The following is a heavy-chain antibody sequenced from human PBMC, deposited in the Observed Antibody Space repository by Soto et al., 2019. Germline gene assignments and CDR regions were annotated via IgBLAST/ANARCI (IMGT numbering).Heavy chain of an antibody. CDR1: GFTFSSYE. CDR2: ISSSGSTI. V-gene: IGHV3-48*03. CDR3: VRVLDTALRWFDS. D-gene: IGHD5-18*01. J-gene: IGHJ5*01. Sequence: GVSLRLSCAASGFTFSSYEMNWVRQAPGKGLEWVSYISSSGSTIYYADSVKGRFTISRDNAKNSLYLQMNSLRAEDTAVYYWVRVLDTALRWFDSWGQGTLVTV.